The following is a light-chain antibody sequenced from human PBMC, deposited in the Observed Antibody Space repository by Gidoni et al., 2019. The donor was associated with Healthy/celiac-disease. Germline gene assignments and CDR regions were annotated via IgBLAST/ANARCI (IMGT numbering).Light chain of an antibody. CDR2: AAS. CDR3: QKYNSAAFT. J-gene: IGKJ3*01. V-gene: IGKV1-27*01. Sequence: DIQMTQSPASLSASVGDRVTITCRASQGISNYLAWYQQKPGKVPKLLIYAASTLQSGVPSRFSGRGSGPAFTLTISSLQPEDVAPYYCQKYNSAAFTFGPGTQVDIK. CDR1: QGISNY.